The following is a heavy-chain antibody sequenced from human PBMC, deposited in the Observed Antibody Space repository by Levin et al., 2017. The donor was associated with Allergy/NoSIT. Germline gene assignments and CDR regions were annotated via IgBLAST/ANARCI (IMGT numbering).Heavy chain of an antibody. D-gene: IGHD5-24*01. J-gene: IGHJ4*02. CDR1: GDSISSKNW. CDR3: ARDVTPHGHNGPFDY. Sequence: GSLRLSCAVSGDSISSKNWWSWVRQSPGKGLEWIGDIYHSGNTNYNPSLKSRVTFSVDKSKNQFFLKLSSVTAADTAVYFCARDVTPHGHNGPFDYWGQGTLVTVSS. V-gene: IGHV4-4*01. CDR2: IYHSGNT.